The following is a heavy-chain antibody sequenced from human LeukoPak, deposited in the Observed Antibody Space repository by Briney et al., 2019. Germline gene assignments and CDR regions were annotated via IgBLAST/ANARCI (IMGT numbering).Heavy chain of an antibody. Sequence: GGSLRLSCAASGFTFSSYALSWVRQAPGKGLEWVSAISGSGGSTYYADSVKGRFTISRDNSKNTLYLQMNSLRAEDTAIYYCAKDQGSGTYDYWGQGTLVTVSS. V-gene: IGHV3-23*01. D-gene: IGHD1-26*01. CDR1: GFTFSSYA. CDR2: ISGSGGST. CDR3: AKDQGSGTYDY. J-gene: IGHJ4*02.